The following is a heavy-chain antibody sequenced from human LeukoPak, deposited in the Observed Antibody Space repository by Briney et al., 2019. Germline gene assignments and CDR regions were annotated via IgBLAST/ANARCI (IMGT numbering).Heavy chain of an antibody. J-gene: IGHJ4*02. V-gene: IGHV3-7*01. Sequence: GGSLRLSCAASGFTFSSYWMSWVRQAPGKGLEWVANIKQDGSEKYYVDSVKGRFTISRDNAKNSLYLQMNSLRAEDTAVYYCAREGIVVPAAKYFVYWGQGTLVTVSS. CDR1: GFTFSSYW. D-gene: IGHD2-2*01. CDR3: AREGIVVPAAKYFVY. CDR2: IKQDGSEK.